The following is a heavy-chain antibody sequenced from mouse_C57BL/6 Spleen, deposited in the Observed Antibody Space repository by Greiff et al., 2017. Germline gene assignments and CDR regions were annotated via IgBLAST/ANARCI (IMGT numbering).Heavy chain of an antibody. J-gene: IGHJ2*01. Sequence: VQLQQSGPELVKPGASVKISCKASGYTFTDYYMNWVKQSHGKSLEWIGDINPNNGGTSYNEKFKGKATLTVDKSSSTAYMELLSLTSEDSAVYYCARSAYLYFDYWGQGTTLTVSS. D-gene: IGHD2-10*01. CDR2: INPNNGGT. CDR3: ARSAYLYFDY. V-gene: IGHV1-26*01. CDR1: GYTFTDYY.